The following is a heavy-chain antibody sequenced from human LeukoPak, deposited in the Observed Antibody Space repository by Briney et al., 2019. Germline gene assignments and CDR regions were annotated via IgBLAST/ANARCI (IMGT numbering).Heavy chain of an antibody. CDR1: GFTFSNAW. CDR2: IKSKTDGGTT. D-gene: IGHD3-10*01. Sequence: PGGSLRLSCAASGFTFSNAWMSWVRQAPGKGLEWVGRIKSKTDGGTTDYAAPVKGRFTISRDDSKNTLYLQMNSLKTEDTAVYYCTTDSSPVLLWFGEGVTEGYWGQGTLVTVSS. CDR3: TTDSSPVLLWFGEGVTEGY. V-gene: IGHV3-15*01. J-gene: IGHJ4*02.